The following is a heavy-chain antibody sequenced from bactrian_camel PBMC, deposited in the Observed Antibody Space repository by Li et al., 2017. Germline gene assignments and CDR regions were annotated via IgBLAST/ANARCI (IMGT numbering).Heavy chain of an antibody. J-gene: IGHJ4*01. V-gene: IGHV3S31*01. D-gene: IGHD2*01. CDR3: AADLARHCGSFSGFFGRGY. CDR1: GFTYLRNC. CDR2: IDPRDSGT. Sequence: VQLVESGGGSVEAGRSLRLSCKADGFTYLRNCMGWFRQAPGKERQWVARIDPRDSGTYYASSVKGRFTISLDNAKNTLYLHMNSLKPEDTAMYYCAADLARHCGSFSGFFGRGYWGQGTQVTVS.